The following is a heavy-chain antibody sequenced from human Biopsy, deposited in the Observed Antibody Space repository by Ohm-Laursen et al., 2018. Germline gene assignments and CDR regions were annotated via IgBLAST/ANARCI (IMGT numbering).Heavy chain of an antibody. CDR3: GRAVRNQLLTDP. J-gene: IGHJ5*02. V-gene: IGHV1-8*01. CDR1: GYMFTRYD. CDR2: LNPVSGNS. D-gene: IGHD1-7*01. Sequence: GSSVKVSCNASGYMFTRYDITWVRQASGQGPEWIGWLNPVSGNSNYGQKFRGRVTVTSDTSISTAYMELSGLTSDDTATYYCGRAVRNQLLTDPWGQGTLVTVTS.